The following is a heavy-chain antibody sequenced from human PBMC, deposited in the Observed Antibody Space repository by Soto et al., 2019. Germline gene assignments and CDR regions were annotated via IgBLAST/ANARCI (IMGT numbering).Heavy chain of an antibody. CDR3: VRTGFYKGPPDS. Sequence: SGPTLVNPTQTLTMTCTFSGFSLTLPGAHVGWIRQPPGKALEWLALLYWNDEKHYNPSLKTRLTVTKGTSEDRVVLTMTNMAPADTPTYYCVRTGFYKGPPDSWGRGSLVTVSS. J-gene: IGHJ4*02. V-gene: IGHV2-5*01. CDR1: GFSLTLPGAH. CDR2: LYWNDEK. D-gene: IGHD3-9*01.